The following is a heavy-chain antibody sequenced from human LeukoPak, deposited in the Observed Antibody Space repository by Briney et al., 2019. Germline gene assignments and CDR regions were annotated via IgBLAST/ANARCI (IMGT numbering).Heavy chain of an antibody. Sequence: PGGSLRLSCAASGFTFSSYSMNWVRQAPGKGLDWVSDVNQNGDATYYADSVRGRFTISRDNSRSTLYLQMSSLRDDDTALYYCAKASIGGSAYDVWGQGTMVTVSS. CDR3: AKASIGGSAYDV. D-gene: IGHD1-14*01. J-gene: IGHJ3*01. CDR2: VNQNGDAT. V-gene: IGHV3-23*01. CDR1: GFTFSSYS.